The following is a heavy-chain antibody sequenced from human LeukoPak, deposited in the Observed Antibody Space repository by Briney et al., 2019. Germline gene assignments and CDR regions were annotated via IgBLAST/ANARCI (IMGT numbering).Heavy chain of an antibody. J-gene: IGHJ4*02. CDR2: ISSSSSYI. V-gene: IGHV3-21*01. Sequence: GGSLRLSCAASGFTFSSYNMNWVRQAPGKGLEWVSSISSSSSYIYYADLEKGRFTISRDNAKNSLYLQMNSLRAEDTAVYYCARESGDGYNYFDYWGQGTLVTVSS. CDR1: GFTFSSYN. CDR3: ARESGDGYNYFDY. D-gene: IGHD5-24*01.